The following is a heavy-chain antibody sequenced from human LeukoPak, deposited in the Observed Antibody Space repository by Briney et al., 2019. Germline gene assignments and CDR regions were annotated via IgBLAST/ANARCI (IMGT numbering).Heavy chain of an antibody. J-gene: IGHJ4*02. CDR3: ARGQWYFDY. V-gene: IGHV4-34*01. D-gene: IGHD2-8*01. CDR1: GGSFSGYY. CDR2: INHSGST. Sequence: SETPSLTCAVYGGSFSGYYWSWIRQPPGKGLEWIGEINHSGSTNYNPSLKSRVTISVDTSKNQFSLKLSSVTAADTAVYYCARGQWYFDYWGQGTLVTVSS.